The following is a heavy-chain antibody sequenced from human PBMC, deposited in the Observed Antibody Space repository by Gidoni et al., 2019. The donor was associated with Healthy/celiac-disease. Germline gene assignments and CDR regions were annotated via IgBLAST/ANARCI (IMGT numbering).Heavy chain of an antibody. J-gene: IGHJ4*02. CDR3: ARLVLWGRSGPGGD. V-gene: IGHV4-38-2*01. D-gene: IGHD6-19*01. CDR1: AYSIISGYY. Sequence: QVQLQESGPALVTPSETLSLTCPASAYSIISGYYWGWIRQPPGKGLEWIGSIYHSGSTYYNPSLKSRVTISVDTSKNQFSLKLSSVTAADTAVYYCARLVLWGRSGPGGDWGQGTLVTVSS. CDR2: IYHSGST.